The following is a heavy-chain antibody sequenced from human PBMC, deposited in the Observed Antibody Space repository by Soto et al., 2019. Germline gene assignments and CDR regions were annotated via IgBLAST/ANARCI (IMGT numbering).Heavy chain of an antibody. V-gene: IGHV3-23*01. D-gene: IGHD6-25*01. CDR2: IIRGSGSST. Sequence: EVQLLESGGGLVQPGGSLRLSCAASGFTFSNYAMSWVRQAPGKGLEWVSAIIRGSGSSTYYADSVKGRFTISRDNSRNTLYLQMNSVRADDTALYYCARDAKDSGSGYAYGGFDPCGQGTLVTVSS. CDR1: GFTFSNYA. CDR3: ARDAKDSGSGYAYGGFDP. J-gene: IGHJ5*02.